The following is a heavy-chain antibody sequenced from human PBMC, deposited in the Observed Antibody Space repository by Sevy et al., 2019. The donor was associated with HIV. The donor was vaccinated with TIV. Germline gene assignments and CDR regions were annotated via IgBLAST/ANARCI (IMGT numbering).Heavy chain of an antibody. J-gene: IGHJ4*02. CDR1: GYTFTGYY. V-gene: IGHV1-2*02. CDR3: VRDDRDGYFEY. CDR2: INPDSGGP. Sequence: ASVKVSCKASGYTFTGYYMHWMRQAPGQGLEWMGWINPDSGGPIYAPTFQDRVTLTRDTSISTAYMDLSRLKSDDTAVYYCVRDDRDGYFEYWGQGTLVTVSS.